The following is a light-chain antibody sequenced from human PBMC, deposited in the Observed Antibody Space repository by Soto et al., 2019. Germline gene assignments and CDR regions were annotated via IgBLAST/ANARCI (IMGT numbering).Light chain of an antibody. Sequence: EIVLTQSPGTLSLTQGERVTLSCRASQSVNSEYLAWYQHKPGQAPRLLIFGASIRATGISDRFSGSGSGTDFTLTIRRLEPADFAVYYCQQYGTSPATFGQGTKVEIK. CDR3: QQYGTSPAT. J-gene: IGKJ1*01. CDR1: QSVNSEY. V-gene: IGKV3-20*01. CDR2: GAS.